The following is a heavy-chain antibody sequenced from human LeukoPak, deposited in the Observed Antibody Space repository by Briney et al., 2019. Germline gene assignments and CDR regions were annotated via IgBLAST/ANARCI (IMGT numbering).Heavy chain of an antibody. CDR3: ARVGTYGSGSYLSWLDY. D-gene: IGHD3-10*01. Sequence: SETLSLTCTVSGGSISSYYWSWIWQPPGKGLEGIGYIYYSGSTNYNPSLKSRVTISVDTSKNQFSLKLSSVTAADTAVYYCARVGTYGSGSYLSWLDYWGQGTLVTVSS. J-gene: IGHJ4*02. CDR1: GGSISSYY. V-gene: IGHV4-59*01. CDR2: IYYSGST.